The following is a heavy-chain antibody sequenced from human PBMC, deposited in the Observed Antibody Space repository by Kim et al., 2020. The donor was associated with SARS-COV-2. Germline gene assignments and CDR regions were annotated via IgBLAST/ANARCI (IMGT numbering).Heavy chain of an antibody. CDR1: GYTFTSYA. V-gene: IGHV7-4-1*02. Sequence: ASVKVSCKASGYTFTSYAMNWVRQAPGQGLEWMGWINTNTGNPTYAQGFTGRFVFSLDTSVSTAYLQISSLKAEDTAVYYCARDLGPPLFYGSGSYYGGLFDYWGQGTLVTVSS. J-gene: IGHJ4*02. CDR3: ARDLGPPLFYGSGSYYGGLFDY. CDR2: INTNTGNP. D-gene: IGHD3-10*01.